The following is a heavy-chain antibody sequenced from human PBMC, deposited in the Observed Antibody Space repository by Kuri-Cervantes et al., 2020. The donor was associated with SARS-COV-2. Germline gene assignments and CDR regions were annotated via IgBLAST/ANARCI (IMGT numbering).Heavy chain of an antibody. J-gene: IGHJ6*02. CDR1: GYTLTELS. CDR3: ARARRTPYYYGSGSYFDYYYYGMDV. Sequence: SVKVSCKVSGYTLTELSMHWVRQAPGKGLEWMGGIIPIFGTANYAQKFQGRVTITADESTSTAYMELSSLRSEDTAVYYCARARRTPYYYGSGSYFDYYYYGMDVWGQGTTVTVSS. CDR2: IIPIFGTA. D-gene: IGHD3-10*01. V-gene: IGHV1-69*13.